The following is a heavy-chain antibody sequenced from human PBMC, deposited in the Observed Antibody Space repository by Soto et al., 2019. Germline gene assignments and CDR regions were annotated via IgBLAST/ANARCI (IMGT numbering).Heavy chain of an antibody. Sequence: GGSLRLSCAASGFTFSSYAMSWVRQAPGKGLEWVSAISGSGGSTYYADSVKGRFTISRDNAKNSLYLQMNSLRAEDTAVYYCARAGANWGSYFDYWGQGTLVTVSS. CDR1: GFTFSSYA. D-gene: IGHD7-27*01. CDR2: ISGSGGST. CDR3: ARAGANWGSYFDY. J-gene: IGHJ4*02. V-gene: IGHV3-23*01.